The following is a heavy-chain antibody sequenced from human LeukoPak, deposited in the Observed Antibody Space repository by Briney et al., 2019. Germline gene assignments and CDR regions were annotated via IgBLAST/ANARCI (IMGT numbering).Heavy chain of an antibody. CDR3: ARDLRTTVVTPDYYYYMDV. CDR2: ISSSSSTI. CDR1: GFTFSTYS. Sequence: GSLRLSCAASGFTFSTYSMNWVRQAPGKGLEWVSFISSSSSTIYYADSVKGRFTISRDDAKNSLYLQMNSLRAEDTAVYYCARDLRTTVVTPDYYYYMDVWGKGTTVTVSS. J-gene: IGHJ6*03. D-gene: IGHD4-23*01. V-gene: IGHV3-48*04.